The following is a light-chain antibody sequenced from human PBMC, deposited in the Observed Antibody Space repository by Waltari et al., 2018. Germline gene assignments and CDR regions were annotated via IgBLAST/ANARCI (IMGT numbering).Light chain of an antibody. CDR1: QSLGTN. CDR3: QQYNNWPLYT. V-gene: IGKV3-15*01. CDR2: GAS. Sequence: ETVMTQSPATLSVSPGGSATLPCRASQSLGTNLAWYQQKPGQAPRLLIYGASSRATGVPARFSGSGSGTDFTLTISSLQSEDFVVYYCQQYNNWPLYTFGQGTKLEI. J-gene: IGKJ2*01.